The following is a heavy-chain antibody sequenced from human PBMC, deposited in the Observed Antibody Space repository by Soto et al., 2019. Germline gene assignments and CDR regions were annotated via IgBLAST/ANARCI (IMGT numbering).Heavy chain of an antibody. CDR1: GFTFRSFV. Sequence: QVQLVESGGGVVQPGTSLRLSCVGSGFTFRSFVIHWVRQAPGKGLEWVALTSYDGSNTYYGDSVKGRFTISRDNSKNTVDLQMDNLRVEDTALYYCARWGTTGGLDFWGQGTLVSVSS. V-gene: IGHV3-30*03. CDR2: TSYDGSNT. CDR3: ARWGTTGGLDF. D-gene: IGHD3-16*01. J-gene: IGHJ4*02.